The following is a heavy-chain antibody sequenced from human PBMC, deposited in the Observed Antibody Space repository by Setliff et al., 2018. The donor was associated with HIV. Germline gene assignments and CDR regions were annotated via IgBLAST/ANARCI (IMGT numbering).Heavy chain of an antibody. CDR1: GGSIRSSTHY. CDR3: ARHPDCAGDCHLPFDP. V-gene: IGHV4-39*01. CDR2: LYYSGST. D-gene: IGHD2-21*02. J-gene: IGHJ5*02. Sequence: LSLTCTVSGGSIRSSTHYWGWIRQPPGKGLEWIGSLYYSGSTYYNPSLKSRVTISVDTSKNQFSLKLSSVTAADTAVYYCARHPDCAGDCHLPFDPWGQGALVTVSS.